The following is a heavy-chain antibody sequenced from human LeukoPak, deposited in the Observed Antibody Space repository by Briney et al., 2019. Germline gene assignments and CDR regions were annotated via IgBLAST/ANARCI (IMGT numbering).Heavy chain of an antibody. CDR2: ISSSSSYI. D-gene: IGHD5-18*01. CDR3: ARSGYRARAGAEGP. V-gene: IGHV3-21*01. CDR1: GFTFSSYS. Sequence: GGSLRLSCAASGFTFSSYSMNWVRQAPGKGLEWVSSISSSSSYIYYADSVKGRFTISRDNAKNSLYLQMNSLRAEDTAVYYCARSGYRARAGAEGPWGQGTLVTVSS. J-gene: IGHJ5*02.